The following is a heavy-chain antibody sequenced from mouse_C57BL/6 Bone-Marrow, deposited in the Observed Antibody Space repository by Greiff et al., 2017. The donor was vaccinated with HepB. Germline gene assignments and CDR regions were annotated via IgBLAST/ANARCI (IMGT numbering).Heavy chain of an antibody. CDR2: INYDGSST. D-gene: IGHD1-1*01. CDR3: ARGDYGSSYPYFDY. CDR1: GFTFSDYY. J-gene: IGHJ2*01. V-gene: IGHV5-16*01. Sequence: EVKLVESEGGLVQPGSSMKLSCTASGFTFSDYYMAWVRQVPEKGLEWVANINYDGSSTYYLDSLKSRFIISRDNAKNILYLQMSSLKSEDTAKYYCARGDYGSSYPYFDYWGQGTTLTVSS.